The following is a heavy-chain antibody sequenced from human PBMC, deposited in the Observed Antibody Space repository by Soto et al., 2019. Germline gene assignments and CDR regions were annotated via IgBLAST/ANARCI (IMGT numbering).Heavy chain of an antibody. V-gene: IGHV3-30*18. CDR2: ISEDGSRK. CDR3: TKGCGRGFELCGS. Sequence: QVQVVESGGGVAQPGRSLRLSCTVSGFIFNNYGMQWVRQAPGKGLEWVAVISEDGSRKYYADSVKGRFTISRDNSKNTLYLQMNSLRAEDTAVYYCTKGCGRGFELCGSWGQGTLVTVSS. CDR1: GFIFNNYG. D-gene: IGHD5-12*01. J-gene: IGHJ5*02.